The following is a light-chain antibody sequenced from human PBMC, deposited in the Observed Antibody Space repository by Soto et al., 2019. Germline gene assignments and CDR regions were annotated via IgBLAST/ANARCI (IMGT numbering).Light chain of an antibody. Sequence: EIVLTQYQATLSLSPGERATLCCSGSQSVSSSYLAWYQQKPGLAPRLLIYDASSRATGIPDRFSGSGSGTDFTLTISRLEPEDFAGYYCQQYGSSPITFGQGTRLAIK. V-gene: IGKV3D-20*01. CDR1: QSVSSSY. CDR2: DAS. J-gene: IGKJ5*01. CDR3: QQYGSSPIT.